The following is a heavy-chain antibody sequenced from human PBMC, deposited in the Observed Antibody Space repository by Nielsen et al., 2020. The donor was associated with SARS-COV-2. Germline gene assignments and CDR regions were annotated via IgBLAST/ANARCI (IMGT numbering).Heavy chain of an antibody. CDR3: ARGGRAPDY. V-gene: IGHV3-33*05. Sequence: WSRQPPGKGLEWVALIAYDGTTEYYADSVKGRFTISRDNAKNSLFLQMNSLRAEDTAVYSCARGGRAPDYWGQGTLVTVSS. J-gene: IGHJ4*02. CDR2: IAYDGTTE.